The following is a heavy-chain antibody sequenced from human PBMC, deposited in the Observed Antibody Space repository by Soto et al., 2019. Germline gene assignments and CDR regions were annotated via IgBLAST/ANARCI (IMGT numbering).Heavy chain of an antibody. CDR3: AKVTFSGDYYYSYGVDV. D-gene: IGHD1-26*01. V-gene: IGHV3-30*18. CDR2: ISYDGSSK. CDR1: GFTFSAYG. J-gene: IGHJ6*02. Sequence: QEKLVESGGGVAQPGRSLRLSCAASGFTFSAYGMHWVRQAPGKGLEWVTVISYDGSSKYYADSVKGRFIVSRDNSKNTLYLQMNSLRPEDTAVYYCAKVTFSGDYYYSYGVDVWGQGTTVTVSS.